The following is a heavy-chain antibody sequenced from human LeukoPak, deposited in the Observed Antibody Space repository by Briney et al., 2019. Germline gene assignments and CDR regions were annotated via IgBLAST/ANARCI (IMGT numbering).Heavy chain of an antibody. CDR1: GGSFSGYY. CDR2: INHSGST. D-gene: IGHD3-10*01. J-gene: IGHJ5*02. CDR3: ARRALWFGELLQSPTNWFDP. Sequence: SETLSLTCAVYGGSFSGYYWSWIRQPPGKGLEWIGEINHSGSTNYNPSLKSRVTISVDTSKNQFSLKLSSVTAADTAVYYCARRALWFGELLQSPTNWFDPWGQGTLVTVSS. V-gene: IGHV4-34*01.